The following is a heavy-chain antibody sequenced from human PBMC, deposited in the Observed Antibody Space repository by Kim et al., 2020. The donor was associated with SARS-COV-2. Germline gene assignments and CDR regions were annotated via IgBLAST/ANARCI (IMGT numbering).Heavy chain of an antibody. CDR3: ARQRITMVRGVTDRVAYYYGMDV. J-gene: IGHJ6*02. CDR1: GGSISSYY. Sequence: SETLSLTCTVSGGSISSYYWSWIRQPPGKGLEWIGYIYYSGSTNYNPSLKSRVTISVDTSKNQFSLKLSSVTAADTAVYYCARQRITMVRGVTDRVAYYYGMDVWGQGTTVTVSS. CDR2: IYYSGST. D-gene: IGHD3-10*01. V-gene: IGHV4-59*08.